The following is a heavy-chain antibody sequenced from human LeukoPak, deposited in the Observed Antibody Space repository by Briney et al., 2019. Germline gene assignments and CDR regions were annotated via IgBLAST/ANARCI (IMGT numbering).Heavy chain of an antibody. J-gene: IGHJ6*02. CDR2: FDPEDGET. D-gene: IGHD6-19*01. V-gene: IGHV1-24*01. CDR1: GYTLSELS. Sequence: ASVKVSCKAPGYTLSELSLHWGRQPSGKGLEWMGAFDPEDGETIYAQKFQGRVTMTEDTSTDTAYMELSSLRSEDTAVYYCATRSSGWYPGYYYYGMDVWGQGTTVTVSS. CDR3: ATRSSGWYPGYYYYGMDV.